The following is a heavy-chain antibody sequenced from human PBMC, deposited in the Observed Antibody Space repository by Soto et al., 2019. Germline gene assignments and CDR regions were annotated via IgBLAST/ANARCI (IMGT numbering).Heavy chain of an antibody. CDR2: IIPIFGTA. V-gene: IGHV1-69*12. J-gene: IGHJ6*02. Sequence: QVQLVQSGAEVKKPGSSVKVSCKASRGTFSSYAISWVRQAHGQGLEWMGGIIPIFGTANYAQKFQGRVTITADESTSTAYMDLSSLRSGDTAVYYCARSDPYRRGWDYYYGMDVWGQGTTVTVSS. CDR1: RGTFSSYA. D-gene: IGHD6-19*01. CDR3: ARSDPYRRGWDYYYGMDV.